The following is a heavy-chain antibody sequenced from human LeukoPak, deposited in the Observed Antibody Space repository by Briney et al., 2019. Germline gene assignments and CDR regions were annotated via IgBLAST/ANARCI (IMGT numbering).Heavy chain of an antibody. CDR2: IKQDGSQK. Sequence: QPGGSLRLSCAASGFTFSDYWMTWVRQAPGEGLVWVASIKQDGSQKYYVDSLRGRFTISRDNAKSSLYLQVTGLRAEDTAFYYCGRWKSDSSGYYWIDSWGQRTLVTVSS. CDR1: GFTFSDYW. CDR3: GRWKSDSSGYYWIDS. D-gene: IGHD3-22*01. J-gene: IGHJ5*01. V-gene: IGHV3-7*01.